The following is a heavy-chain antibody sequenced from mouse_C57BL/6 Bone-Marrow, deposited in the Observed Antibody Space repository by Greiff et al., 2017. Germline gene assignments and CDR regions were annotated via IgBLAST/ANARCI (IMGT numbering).Heavy chain of an antibody. D-gene: IGHD2-4*01. CDR3: ARDEYDGGYFDY. Sequence: QVQLQQPGAELVKPGASVKMSCKASGYTFTSYWITWVKQRPGQGLEWIGDIYPGSGSTNYNEKFKSKATLTVDTSSSTAYMQLSSLTSEDSAVYYCARDEYDGGYFDYWGQGTTLTVSS. CDR1: GYTFTSYW. CDR2: IYPGSGST. V-gene: IGHV1-55*01. J-gene: IGHJ2*01.